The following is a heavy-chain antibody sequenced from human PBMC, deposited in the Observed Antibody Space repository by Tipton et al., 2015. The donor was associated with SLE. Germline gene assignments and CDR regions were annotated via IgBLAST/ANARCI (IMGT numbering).Heavy chain of an antibody. D-gene: IGHD2-8*01. J-gene: IGHJ4*02. V-gene: IGHV4-34*01. CDR3: ARDCTTGVCYTTSFDY. CDR1: GGSFSDYS. CDR2: INHSGST. Sequence: TLSLTCAAYGGSFSDYSWSWIRQPPGKGLEWIGEINHSGSTNYNPSLKSRVTISIDTSKNQFSLRLSSVTAAETAVYYCARDCTTGVCYTTSFDYWGQGTLVTVSP.